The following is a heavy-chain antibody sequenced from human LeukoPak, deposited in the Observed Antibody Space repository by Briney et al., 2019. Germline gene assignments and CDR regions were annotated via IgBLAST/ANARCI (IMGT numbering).Heavy chain of an antibody. D-gene: IGHD3-10*01. CDR2: MHTSGNT. CDR3: ARDGRGLDY. CDR1: GGSMSSNY. Sequence: SETLSLTCTVSGGSMSSNYWSWIRQPAGEGLEWIGRMHTSGNTNYNPSLKSRVTMSLDTSKNRVSLKLSSVTAADTAVYYCARDGRGLDYWGQGTLVTVSS. V-gene: IGHV4-4*07. J-gene: IGHJ4*02.